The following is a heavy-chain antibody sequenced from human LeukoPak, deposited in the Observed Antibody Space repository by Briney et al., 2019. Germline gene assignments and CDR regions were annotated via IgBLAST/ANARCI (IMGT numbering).Heavy chain of an antibody. Sequence: PGGSLRLSCAASGFTVSSNYMSWVRQAPGKGLEWVSVIYGGGSTYYADSVKGRFTISRDNSKNTLYLQMNSLRAEDTAVYYCARMTASGGSCYSCYFDYWGHGTLVTVSS. CDR1: GFTVSSNY. CDR3: ARMTASGGSCYSCYFDY. V-gene: IGHV3-53*01. CDR2: IYGGGST. J-gene: IGHJ4*01. D-gene: IGHD2-15*01.